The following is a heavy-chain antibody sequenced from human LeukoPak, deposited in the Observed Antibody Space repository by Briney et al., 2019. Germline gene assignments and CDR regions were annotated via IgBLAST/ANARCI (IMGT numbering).Heavy chain of an antibody. CDR2: ISGSGDST. D-gene: IGHD6-13*01. CDR3: AKVGIAGPSRGGGYLDY. Sequence: GGSLRLSCAASGVTFSNYAMTWVRQPPGMGLEWVSSISGSGDSTYYADSVKGRFTISRDNSKNTLYLQMDSLRVEDTVIYYCAKVGIAGPSRGGGYLDYWGQGTPVTVSS. V-gene: IGHV3-23*01. CDR1: GVTFSNYA. J-gene: IGHJ4*02.